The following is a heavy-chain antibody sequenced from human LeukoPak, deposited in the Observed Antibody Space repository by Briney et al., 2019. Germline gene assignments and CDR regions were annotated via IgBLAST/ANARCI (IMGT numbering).Heavy chain of an antibody. CDR3: ARDSNPASWVTDAFDI. Sequence: GGSLRLSCAASGFTFSSYSMNWVRQAPGKGLEWVSSISISWTYIYYADSVKGRFTTSRDNARNSLYLQMNSLRAEDTAVYYCARDSNPASWVTDAFDIWGQGTMVTVSS. J-gene: IGHJ3*02. CDR2: ISISWTYI. V-gene: IGHV3-21*01. CDR1: GFTFSSYS. D-gene: IGHD2-2*01.